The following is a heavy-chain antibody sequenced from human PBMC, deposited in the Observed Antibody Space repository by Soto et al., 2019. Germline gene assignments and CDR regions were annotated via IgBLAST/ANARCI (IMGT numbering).Heavy chain of an antibody. V-gene: IGHV1-2*04. D-gene: IGHD2-15*01. CDR2: INPNSSGT. CDR1: GYTFTGYY. J-gene: IGHJ6*02. CDR3: ARDRRYCSGGSCYFNTDYYYYCGMDV. Sequence: ASVKVSCKASGYTFTGYYMHWVRQAPGQGLERKGWINPNSSGTNYAQKVQGWVTMTRDTSISTAYMELSRLRSDDTAVYYCARDRRYCSGGSCYFNTDYYYYCGMDVWGQGTTVTVSS.